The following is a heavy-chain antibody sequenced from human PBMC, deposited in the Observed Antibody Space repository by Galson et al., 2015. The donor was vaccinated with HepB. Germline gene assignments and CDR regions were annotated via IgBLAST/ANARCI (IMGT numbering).Heavy chain of an antibody. D-gene: IGHD6-19*01. CDR3: ARAPIAVAGNSQNWFDP. Sequence: SETLSLTCAVYGGSFSGYYWSWIRQPPGKGLEWIGEINHSGSTNYNPSLKSRVTISVDTSKNQFSLKLSSVTAADTAVYYCARAPIAVAGNSQNWFDPWGQGTLVTVSS. CDR2: INHSGST. V-gene: IGHV4-34*01. CDR1: GGSFSGYY. J-gene: IGHJ5*02.